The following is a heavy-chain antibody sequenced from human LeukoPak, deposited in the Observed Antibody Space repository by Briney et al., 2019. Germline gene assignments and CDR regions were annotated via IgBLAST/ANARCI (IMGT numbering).Heavy chain of an antibody. CDR3: ARSWGAYLAVFDY. Sequence: ASVKVSCKASGYTFTGYFMHWVRQAPGQGLEWMGWINPNSGGTNYAQKFQGRVTMTGDTSISTAYMDLSSLRSDDTAVYYCARSWGAYLAVFDYWGQGTLVTVSS. V-gene: IGHV1-2*02. J-gene: IGHJ4*02. CDR2: INPNSGGT. CDR1: GYTFTGYF. D-gene: IGHD1-26*01.